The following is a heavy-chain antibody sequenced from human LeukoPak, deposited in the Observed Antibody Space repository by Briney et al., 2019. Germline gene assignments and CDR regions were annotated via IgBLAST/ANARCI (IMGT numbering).Heavy chain of an antibody. CDR3: ARVGKVVPANP. CDR2: INHSGST. V-gene: IGHV4-34*01. J-gene: IGHJ5*02. CDR1: GGSFSGYY. Sequence: SETLSLTCAVYGGSFSGYYWSWIRQPPGKGLEWIGEINHSGSTNYNPSLKSRVTISVDTSKNQFSLKLSSVTAADTAVYYCARVGKVVPANPWGQGTLVTVSS. D-gene: IGHD2-2*01.